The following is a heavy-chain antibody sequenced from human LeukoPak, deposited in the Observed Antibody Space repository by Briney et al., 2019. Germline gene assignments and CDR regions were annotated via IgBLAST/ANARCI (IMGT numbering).Heavy chain of an antibody. Sequence: GGSLRLSCAASGFTFDDYAMHWVRQAPGKGLEWVSGISWNSGSTGYADSVKGRFTISRDNAKNSLYLQMNSLRAEDTALYYCAKDMGAYSSGPLDYWGQGTLVTVSS. J-gene: IGHJ4*02. V-gene: IGHV3-9*01. CDR2: ISWNSGST. CDR1: GFTFDDYA. D-gene: IGHD6-19*01. CDR3: AKDMGAYSSGPLDY.